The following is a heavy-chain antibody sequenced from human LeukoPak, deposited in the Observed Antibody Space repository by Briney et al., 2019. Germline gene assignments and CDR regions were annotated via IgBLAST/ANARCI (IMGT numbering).Heavy chain of an antibody. J-gene: IGHJ3*02. D-gene: IGHD2-15*01. V-gene: IGHV3-30*02. CDR2: IRYDGSNK. CDR1: GFTFSSYG. Sequence: PGGSLRLSCAASGFTFSSYGMRWVRQAPGKGLEWVAFIRYDGSNKYYADSVKGRFTISRDNSKNTLYLQTNSLRAEDTAVYYCAKGSRPYCSGGSCLKGDAFDIWGQGTMVTVSS. CDR3: AKGSRPYCSGGSCLKGDAFDI.